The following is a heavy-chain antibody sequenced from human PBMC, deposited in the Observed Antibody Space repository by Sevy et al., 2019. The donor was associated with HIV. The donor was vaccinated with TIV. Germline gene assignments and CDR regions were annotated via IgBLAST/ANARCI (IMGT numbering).Heavy chain of an antibody. CDR2: IWFDGSNT. D-gene: IGHD4-17*01. CDR3: VRDLEFYDNGDYGPAFMPDY. V-gene: IGHV3-33*01. CDR1: GFTFSSYG. Sequence: GGSLRLSCAASGFTFSSYGMHWVRQAPGKGLEWVALIWFDGSNTYYADSVKGRFTISRDIAKNTLHLQMNSLRGEDTAVYYCVRDLEFYDNGDYGPAFMPDYWGQGTLVTVSS. J-gene: IGHJ4*02.